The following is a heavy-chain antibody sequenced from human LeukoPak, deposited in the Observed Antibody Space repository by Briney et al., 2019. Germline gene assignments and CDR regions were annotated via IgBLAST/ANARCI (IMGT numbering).Heavy chain of an antibody. J-gene: IGHJ2*01. Sequence: GGSLRLSCAASGFTFSSYNMNWVRQAPGKGLEWVSYISSSSTMSYADSVKGRFTISRDNARNSLYLQMNSLRAEDTAVYYCARGLHITLSGWYFDLWGRGTLVTVSS. CDR1: GFTFSSYN. V-gene: IGHV3-48*01. D-gene: IGHD2-21*01. CDR2: ISSSSTM. CDR3: ARGLHITLSGWYFDL.